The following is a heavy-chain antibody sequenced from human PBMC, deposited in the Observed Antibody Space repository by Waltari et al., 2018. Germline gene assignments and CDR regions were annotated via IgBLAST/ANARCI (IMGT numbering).Heavy chain of an antibody. CDR1: GYTFTGYY. J-gene: IGHJ3*02. V-gene: IGHV1-2*02. Sequence: QVQLVQSGAAVKKPGASVKVSCKASGYTFTGYYMHSVRPAPGQWLEWMGWINPNSGGTNYAQKFQGRVTMTRDTSISTAYMELSRLRSDDTAVYYCARDSRLRFGELFSNAFDIWGQGTMVTVSS. CDR2: INPNSGGT. CDR3: ARDSRLRFGELFSNAFDI. D-gene: IGHD3-10*01.